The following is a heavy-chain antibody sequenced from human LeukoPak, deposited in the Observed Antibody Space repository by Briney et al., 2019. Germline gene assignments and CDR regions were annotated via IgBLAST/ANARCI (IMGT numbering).Heavy chain of an antibody. CDR3: ARVIGGYNPTHFDY. CDR1: GFXFSDYY. CDR2: ISSSSSYT. J-gene: IGHJ4*02. V-gene: IGHV3-11*05. D-gene: IGHD5-24*01. Sequence: GGSLRLSCAASGFXFSDYYMSWIRQAPGKGLEWVSYISSSSSYTNSADSVKGRFTISRDNAKNSLFLQMNSLRAEDTAVYYCARVIGGYNPTHFDYWGQGTLVTVSS.